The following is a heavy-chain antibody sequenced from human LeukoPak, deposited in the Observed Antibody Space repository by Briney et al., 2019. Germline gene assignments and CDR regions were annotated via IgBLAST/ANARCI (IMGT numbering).Heavy chain of an antibody. D-gene: IGHD3-10*01. CDR3: ARNSILWFGELPNYGMDV. CDR1: GGSISSYY. Sequence: SETLSLTCTVSGGSISSYYWSWIRQPPGKGLEWIGYIYYSGSTNYNPSLKSRVTISVDTSKNQFSLKLSSVTAADTAVYYCARNSILWFGELPNYGMDVWGQGTLVTVSS. CDR2: IYYSGST. V-gene: IGHV4-59*08. J-gene: IGHJ6*02.